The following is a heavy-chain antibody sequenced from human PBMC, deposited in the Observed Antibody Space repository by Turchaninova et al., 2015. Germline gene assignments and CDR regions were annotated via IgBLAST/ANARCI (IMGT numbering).Heavy chain of an antibody. Sequence: EVQLVESGGAFVQPGGPLRLSCEASGFTFRVYSMNWVRQAPGKGLEWIAYVTSDERTIYYADSGKGRFAVSRDNVKNSFYLQMNGLRAEDTAVYYCARSTEGRFDYWGQGTQVTVSP. CDR2: VTSDERTI. D-gene: IGHD1-26*01. CDR1: GFTFRVYS. CDR3: ARSTEGRFDY. J-gene: IGHJ4*02. V-gene: IGHV3-48*04.